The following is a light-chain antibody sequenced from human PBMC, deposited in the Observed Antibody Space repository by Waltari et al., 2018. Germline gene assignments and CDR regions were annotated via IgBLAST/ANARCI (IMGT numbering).Light chain of an antibody. CDR3: QESYGLPYT. CDR1: QSISSY. Sequence: DIQMTQSPSSLSASVGDRVTIPCRASQSISSYLNWYQQKPGKAPNLLIYAASSLQSGVPSRFSGSGSGTDFTLTISSLQPEDFATYYCQESYGLPYTFGQGTKLEIK. V-gene: IGKV1-39*01. J-gene: IGKJ2*01. CDR2: AAS.